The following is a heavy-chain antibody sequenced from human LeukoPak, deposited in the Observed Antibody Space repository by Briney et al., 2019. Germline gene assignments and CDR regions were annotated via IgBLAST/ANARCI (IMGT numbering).Heavy chain of an antibody. J-gene: IGHJ4*02. Sequence: GGSLRLSCAASGFTFSSYSMNWVRQAPGKGLEWVSSISSSSSYIYYADSVKGRFTISRDKDKNSLYLKMNSLRAEDTAVYYCARGEQLAGIGYWGQGTLVTVSS. V-gene: IGHV3-21*01. CDR2: ISSSSSYI. CDR3: ARGEQLAGIGY. D-gene: IGHD6-6*01. CDR1: GFTFSSYS.